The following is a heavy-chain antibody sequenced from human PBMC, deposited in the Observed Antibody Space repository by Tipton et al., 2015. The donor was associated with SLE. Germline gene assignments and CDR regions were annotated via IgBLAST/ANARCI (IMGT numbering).Heavy chain of an antibody. Sequence: TLSLTCAVYGGSFSGYYWSWIRQPPGKGLEWIGEINHSGSTNYNPSLKSRVTISVDKSKNQFSLKLSSVTAADTAVYYCARYDFWSGYPGDYWGQGTLVTVSS. CDR2: INHSGST. CDR1: GGSFSGYY. CDR3: ARYDFWSGYPGDY. J-gene: IGHJ4*02. D-gene: IGHD3-3*01. V-gene: IGHV4-34*01.